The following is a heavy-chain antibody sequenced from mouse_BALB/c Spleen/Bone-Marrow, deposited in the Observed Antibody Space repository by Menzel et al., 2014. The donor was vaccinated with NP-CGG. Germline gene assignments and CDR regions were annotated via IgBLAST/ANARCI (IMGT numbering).Heavy chain of an antibody. Sequence: QVQLQQSGAELVMPGASVKMSCKASGHTFXDYWMHWVKQRPGQGLEWIGAIDTSDSYTSYNQKFKGKATLTVDESSSTAYMQLSSLTSEDSAVCYCARSDYRFDPLPYWGQGTLVTVSA. CDR1: GHTFXDYW. D-gene: IGHD2-14*01. CDR3: ARSDYRFDPLPY. J-gene: IGHJ3*01. V-gene: IGHV1-69*01. CDR2: IDTSDSYT.